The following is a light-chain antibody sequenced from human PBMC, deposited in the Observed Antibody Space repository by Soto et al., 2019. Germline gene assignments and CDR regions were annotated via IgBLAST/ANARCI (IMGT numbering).Light chain of an antibody. CDR1: QSISNY. CDR2: AAS. CDR3: QHSFSPLWT. Sequence: DIQMTQSPSSLSASVGDRVTITCRASQSISNYLNWYQQKPGKAPKLLIYAASSMQSGVPSRFSGSGSETDFNLTSSSLQPDDAATYYCQHSFSPLWTFGQGTKVEV. J-gene: IGKJ1*01. V-gene: IGKV1-39*01.